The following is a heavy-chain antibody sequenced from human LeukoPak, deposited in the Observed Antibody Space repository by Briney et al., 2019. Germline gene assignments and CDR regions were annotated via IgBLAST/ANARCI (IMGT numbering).Heavy chain of an antibody. CDR3: ARGELYCSSTSCYGEGLDH. D-gene: IGHD2-2*01. V-gene: IGHV4-39*07. J-gene: IGHJ4*02. CDR2: IYYSGST. CDR1: GGSISSSSYY. Sequence: SETLSLTCTVSGGSISSSSYYWGWIRQPPGKGLEWIGSIYYSGSTYYNPSLKSRVTISVDTSKNQFSLKLSSVTAADTAVYYCARGELYCSSTSCYGEGLDHWGQGTLVTVSS.